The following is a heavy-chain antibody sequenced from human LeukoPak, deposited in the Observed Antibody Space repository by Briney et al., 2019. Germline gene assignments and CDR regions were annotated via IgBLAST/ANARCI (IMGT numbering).Heavy chain of an antibody. Sequence: GGSLRLSCAASGFPFNHYAMTWVRQAPGKGPEWVSSISNGGDGTFYADSVKGRFTISRDNSKNTVYLQMNSLRADDTAVYYCAKDLLIFVGVTAHWYFDLWGRGTLVTVSS. CDR2: ISNGGDGT. CDR3: AKDLLIFVGVTAHWYFDL. CDR1: GFPFNHYA. D-gene: IGHD2-21*02. V-gene: IGHV3-23*01. J-gene: IGHJ2*01.